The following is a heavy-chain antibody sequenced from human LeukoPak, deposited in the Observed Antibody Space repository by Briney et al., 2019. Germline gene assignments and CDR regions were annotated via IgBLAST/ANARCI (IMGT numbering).Heavy chain of an antibody. CDR2: INPNSGGT. Sequence: ASVKVSCKASGYTFTGYYMHWVRQAPGQGLGWMGWINPNSGGTNYAQKFQGRATMTRDTSISTAYMELSRLRSDDTAVYYCASHGIAVAGTYFDYWGQGTLVTVSS. D-gene: IGHD6-19*01. CDR1: GYTFTGYY. J-gene: IGHJ4*02. CDR3: ASHGIAVAGTYFDY. V-gene: IGHV1-2*02.